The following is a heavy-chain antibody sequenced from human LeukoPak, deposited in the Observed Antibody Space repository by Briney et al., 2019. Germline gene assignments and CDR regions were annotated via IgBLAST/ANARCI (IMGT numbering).Heavy chain of an antibody. J-gene: IGHJ4*02. V-gene: IGHV3-74*01. CDR1: GFTFSNYW. CDR3: ALVRDY. Sequence: PGGALRLSCAASGFTFSNYWMHWVRQTPGKGRVWVSRSYRGGSSTTYADSVKGRFTTSRHKANNMMYLQMNSLSAGETDVYYCALVRDYWGERMLVTVSS. CDR2: SYRGGSST. D-gene: IGHD6-6*01.